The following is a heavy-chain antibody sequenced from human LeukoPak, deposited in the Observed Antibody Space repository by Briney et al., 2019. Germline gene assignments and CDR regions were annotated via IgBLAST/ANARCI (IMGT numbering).Heavy chain of an antibody. CDR1: GFTFSSYA. V-gene: IGHV3-23*01. Sequence: PGGSLRLSCAGSGFTFSSYAMSWVRQAPGKGLEWVSGISGSGGSTYYADSVKGRFTISRDNSKNTLYLQMNSLRAEDTAVYYCAKHTGLSSSSAFDYWGQGTLVTVSS. CDR2: ISGSGGST. D-gene: IGHD6-6*01. CDR3: AKHTGLSSSSAFDY. J-gene: IGHJ4*02.